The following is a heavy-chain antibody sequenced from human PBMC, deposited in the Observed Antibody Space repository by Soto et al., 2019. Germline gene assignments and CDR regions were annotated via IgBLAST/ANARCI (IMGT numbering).Heavy chain of an antibody. CDR1: GYTLTSYA. CDR3: ARAYCGGDCYSRDAFDI. CDR2: INAGNGNT. V-gene: IGHV1-3*01. Sequence: GASVKVSCKASGYTLTSYAMHWVRQAPGQRLEWMGWINAGNGNTKYSQKFQGRVTITRDTSASTAYMELSSLRSEDTAVYYCARAYCGGDCYSRDAFDIWGQGTMVTVSS. D-gene: IGHD2-21*02. J-gene: IGHJ3*02.